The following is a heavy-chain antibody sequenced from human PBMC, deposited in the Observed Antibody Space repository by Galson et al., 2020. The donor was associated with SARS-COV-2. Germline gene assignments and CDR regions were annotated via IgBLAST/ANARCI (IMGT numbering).Heavy chain of an antibody. CDR3: ARDGSGSYCGWFDP. V-gene: IGHV3-30*04. CDR1: GFTFSSYA. J-gene: IGHJ5*02. Sequence: QLGESLKISCAASGFTFSSYAMHWVRQAPGKGLEWVAVISYDGSNKYYADSVKGRFTISRDNSKNTLYLQMNSLRAEDTAVYYCARDGSGSYCGWFDPWGQGTLVTVSS. CDR2: ISYDGSNK. D-gene: IGHD1-26*01.